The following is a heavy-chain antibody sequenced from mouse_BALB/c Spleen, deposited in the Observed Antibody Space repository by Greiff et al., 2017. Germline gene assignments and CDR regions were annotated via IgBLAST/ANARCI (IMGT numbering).Heavy chain of an antibody. Sequence: EVKLMESGGGLVQPGGSLRLSCATSGFTFTDYYMSWVRQPPGKALEWLGFIRNKANGYTTEYSASVKGRFTISRDNSQSILYLQMNTLRAEDSATYYCARDGGITTSRAMDYWGQGTSVTVSS. D-gene: IGHD2-4*01. CDR1: GFTFTDYY. CDR3: ARDGGITTSRAMDY. V-gene: IGHV7-3*02. J-gene: IGHJ4*01. CDR2: IRNKANGYTT.